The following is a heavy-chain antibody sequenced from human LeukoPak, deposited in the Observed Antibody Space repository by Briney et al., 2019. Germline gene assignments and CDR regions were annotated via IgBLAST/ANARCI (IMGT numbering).Heavy chain of an antibody. CDR2: ISSSSSYI. CDR1: GFTFSTYT. D-gene: IGHD2-15*01. J-gene: IGHJ4*02. V-gene: IGHV3-21*01. CDR3: ARGGYCSGGSCGTDY. Sequence: PGGSLRLSCAASGFTFSTYTMNWVRQAPGKGLQWVSSISSSSSYIYCADSVKGRFTISRDNAQNSLYLQMNSLRAEDTAVYYCARGGYCSGGSCGTDYWGQGTLVTVSS.